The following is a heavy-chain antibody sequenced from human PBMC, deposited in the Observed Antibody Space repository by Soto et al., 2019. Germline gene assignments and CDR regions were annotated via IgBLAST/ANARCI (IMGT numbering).Heavy chain of an antibody. CDR1: GFTFSSYA. CDR3: AKSWDSSGWYIVQTLVDY. J-gene: IGHJ4*02. Sequence: HPGGSLRLSCAASGFTFSSYAMSWVRQAPGKGLEWVSAISGSGGSTYYADSVKGRFTISRDNSKNTLYLQMNSLRAEDTAVYYCAKSWDSSGWYIVQTLVDYWGQGTLVTVSS. V-gene: IGHV3-23*01. CDR2: ISGSGGST. D-gene: IGHD6-19*01.